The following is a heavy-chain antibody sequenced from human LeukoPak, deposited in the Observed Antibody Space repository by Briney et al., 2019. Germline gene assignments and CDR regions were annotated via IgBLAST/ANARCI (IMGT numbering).Heavy chain of an antibody. D-gene: IGHD3-22*01. Sequence: PGGSLRLSCAASGFTFSSYSMNWVRQAPGKGLEWVSSISSSSSCIYYADSVKGRFTISRDNAKNSLYLQMNSLRAEDTAVYYCAREASYDSSGYYYVGVYYFDYWGQGTLVTVSS. V-gene: IGHV3-21*01. CDR1: GFTFSSYS. CDR3: AREASYDSSGYYYVGVYYFDY. CDR2: ISSSSSCI. J-gene: IGHJ4*02.